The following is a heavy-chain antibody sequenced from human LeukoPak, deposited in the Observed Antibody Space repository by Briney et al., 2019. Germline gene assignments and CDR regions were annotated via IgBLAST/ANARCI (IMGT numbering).Heavy chain of an antibody. CDR1: GFTFSGSA. J-gene: IGHJ4*02. V-gene: IGHV3-73*01. D-gene: IGHD1-26*01. Sequence: GGSLRLSCAASGFTFSGSAMHWVRQASGKGLEWVGRIRSKANSYATAYAASVKGRFTISRDDSKNTAYLQMNSLKTEDTAVYYCTTHRTTGLTGASGIVGATIDYWGQGTLVTVSS. CDR2: IRSKANSYAT. CDR3: TTHRTTGLTGASGIVGATIDY.